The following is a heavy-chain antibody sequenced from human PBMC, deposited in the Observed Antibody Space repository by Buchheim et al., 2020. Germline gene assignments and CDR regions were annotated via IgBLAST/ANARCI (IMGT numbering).Heavy chain of an antibody. V-gene: IGHV3-15*01. CDR2: IKSKTDGGTT. Sequence: EVQLVESGGGLVKPGGSLRLSCAASGFTFSNAWMSWVRQAPGKGLEWVGRIKSKTDGGTTDYAAPVKGRFTISRDDSKNTLYLQMNSLKTEDTAVYYCTTGYGDNIVVVPAAIARPNWDAFDIWGQGT. J-gene: IGHJ3*02. CDR1: GFTFSNAW. CDR3: TTGYGDNIVVVPAAIARPNWDAFDI. D-gene: IGHD2-2*01.